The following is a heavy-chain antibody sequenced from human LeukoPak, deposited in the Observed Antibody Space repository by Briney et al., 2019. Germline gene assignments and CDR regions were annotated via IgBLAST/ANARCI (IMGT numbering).Heavy chain of an antibody. CDR3: ARHGTSGTNLNWFDP. Sequence: SETLSLTCTVSGGSVSDSNYYWGWIRQPPGKAPEWIGIIYYSGITHYNPSLKGRVTLSVDTSKNQFSLKLSSVTAADTAVYYCARHGTSGTNLNWFDPWGQGTLVTVSS. J-gene: IGHJ5*02. V-gene: IGHV4-39*01. D-gene: IGHD1-1*01. CDR1: GGSVSDSNYY. CDR2: IYYSGIT.